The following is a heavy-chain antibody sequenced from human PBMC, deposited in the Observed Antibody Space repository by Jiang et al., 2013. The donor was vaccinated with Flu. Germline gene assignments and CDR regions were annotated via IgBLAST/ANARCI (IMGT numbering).Heavy chain of an antibody. J-gene: IGHJ5*02. D-gene: IGHD1-1*01. V-gene: IGHV6-1*01. CDR3: ARAPPVTGANWFDP. Sequence: VSNNIAAWNWIRQSPSRGLEWLGRTYYRSKWYNEYAASVKSRITFNADTSKNQLSLQLDSVTPEDTAVYYCARAPPVTGANWFDPWGQGTLVTVSS. CDR1: VSNNIAA. CDR2: TYYRSKWYN.